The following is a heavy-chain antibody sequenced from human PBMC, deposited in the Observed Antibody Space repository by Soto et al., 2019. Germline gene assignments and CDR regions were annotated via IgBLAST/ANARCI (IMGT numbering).Heavy chain of an antibody. CDR1: GYSFTSYW. Sequence: GESLKISCKGSGYSFTSYWIGWVRQKPGKGLEWMEIIYPGDSDTRYSPSFQGQVTISADKSISTAYLQWSSLKASDTAIYYCARGNHPPTYYFEYWGQGTLVTVSS. CDR2: IYPGDSDT. J-gene: IGHJ4*02. CDR3: ARGNHPPTYYFEY. V-gene: IGHV5-51*01.